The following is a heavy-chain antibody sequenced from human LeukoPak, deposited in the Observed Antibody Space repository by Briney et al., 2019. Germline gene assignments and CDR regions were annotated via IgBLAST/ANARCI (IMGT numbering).Heavy chain of an antibody. V-gene: IGHV3-30*01. CDR3: AKGGIPTGPYYYFYYMDV. CDR2: ISYDGNNK. Sequence: SGRSLRLSCVAAGFTFSRNVLHWVRQAPGKGLEWVATISYDGNNKFHADSVKARFTISRDNSRNTVYLQMDSLRPEDTAVYHCAKGGIPTGPYYYFYYMDVWGNGTTVIVSS. J-gene: IGHJ6*03. D-gene: IGHD3/OR15-3a*01. CDR1: GFTFSRNV.